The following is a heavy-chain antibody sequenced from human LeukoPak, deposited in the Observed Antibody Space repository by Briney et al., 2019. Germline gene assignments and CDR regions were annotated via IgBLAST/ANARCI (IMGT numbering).Heavy chain of an antibody. CDR2: ISGSGGST. CDR3: AKIPRMTAEYYYFDF. D-gene: IGHD2/OR15-2a*01. Sequence: GGSLRLSCAASGFAFKNYVMTWVRQAPGKGLEWVSSISGSGGSTYYTDPVKGRFTISRDNSKNTLYLLMNTLRAEDTAVYYCAKIPRMTAEYYYFDFWGQGTLVTVSS. J-gene: IGHJ4*02. CDR1: GFAFKNYV. V-gene: IGHV3-23*01.